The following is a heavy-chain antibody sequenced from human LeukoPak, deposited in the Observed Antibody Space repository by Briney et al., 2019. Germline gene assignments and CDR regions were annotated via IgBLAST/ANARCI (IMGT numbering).Heavy chain of an antibody. V-gene: IGHV3-23*01. CDR3: AKAEGYDILTGLDY. CDR1: GFTVSSNY. CDR2: IGASGGST. J-gene: IGHJ4*02. D-gene: IGHD3-9*01. Sequence: GGSLRLSCAASGFTVSSNYMSRVRQAPGKGLEWVSGIGASGGSTYYADSVKGRFTISRDNSKNTLYLQMNSLRTEDTAVYYCAKAEGYDILTGLDYWGQGTLVTVSS.